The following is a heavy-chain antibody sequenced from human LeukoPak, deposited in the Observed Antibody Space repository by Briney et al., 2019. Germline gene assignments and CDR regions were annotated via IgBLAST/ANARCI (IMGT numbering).Heavy chain of an antibody. CDR2: IYYSGST. CDR3: ARDDGGSYDC. CDR1: GGSISTYY. V-gene: IGHV4-59*12. Sequence: SETLSLTCTVSGGSISTYYWNWIRQSPGKGLEWIGNIYYSGSTYYNPSLKSRVTISVDTSKNQFSLKLSSVTAADTAVYYCARDDGGSYDCWGQGTLVIVSS. D-gene: IGHD3-16*01. J-gene: IGHJ4*02.